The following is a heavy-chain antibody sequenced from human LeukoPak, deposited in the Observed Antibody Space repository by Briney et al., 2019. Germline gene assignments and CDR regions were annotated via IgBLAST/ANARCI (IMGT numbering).Heavy chain of an antibody. CDR2: IIPIVGTP. CDR1: GGTFSSYA. V-gene: IGHV1-69*01. CDR3: ARAYKDVVLVPAVKGWFDP. J-gene: IGHJ5*02. D-gene: IGHD5-24*01. Sequence: ASVKVSCKASGGTFSSYAISWVRQAPGQGLEWMGGIIPIVGTPNYAQQFQGRVSITADESTSTAYMELSSLRFEDTAVYYCARAYKDVVLVPAVKGWFDPWGQGTLVTVSS.